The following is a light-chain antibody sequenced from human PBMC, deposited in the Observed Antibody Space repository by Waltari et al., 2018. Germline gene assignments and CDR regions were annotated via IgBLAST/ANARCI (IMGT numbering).Light chain of an antibody. V-gene: IGKV1-NL1*01. CDR1: QGITND. CDR2: EAS. Sequence: DIQMNQSPSSLSASVGDRVTITCRASQGITNDLAWYQQKPGETPKLLIYEASSLQSGIPSRFSGSGSGTDFTLTISSLQSEDFATYYCQHYYSTPYSFGQGTKVEIK. J-gene: IGKJ2*03. CDR3: QHYYSTPYS.